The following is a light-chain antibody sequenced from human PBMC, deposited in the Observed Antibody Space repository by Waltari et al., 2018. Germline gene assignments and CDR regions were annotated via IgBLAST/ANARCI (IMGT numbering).Light chain of an antibody. CDR1: QSISNW. J-gene: IGKJ4*01. V-gene: IGKV1-5*03. CDR3: QQYNSYSLLT. Sequence: DSHMPESPSTLSASVGDRVTITCRASQSISNWLAWYQQKPGKAPKLLIYTASTLESGGPSRFSGSGSGTEFTLTISSLQPDDCATYYCQQYNSYSLLTFGGGTKVEIK. CDR2: TAS.